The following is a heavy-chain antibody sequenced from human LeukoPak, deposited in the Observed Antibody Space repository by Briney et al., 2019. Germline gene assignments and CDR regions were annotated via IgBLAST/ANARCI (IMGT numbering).Heavy chain of an antibody. Sequence: GGSLRLSCVASGFSFSAYAMNWVRQAPGRGLEWVSSIGGGSGYMYYGDAVKGRFTISRDNAKNSLYLQMSSLRAEDTAVYYCARDDYGSWSPTIDYWGQGTLVAVSS. CDR1: GFSFSAYA. V-gene: IGHV3-21*01. CDR2: IGGGSGYM. J-gene: IGHJ4*02. D-gene: IGHD3-10*01. CDR3: ARDDYGSWSPTIDY.